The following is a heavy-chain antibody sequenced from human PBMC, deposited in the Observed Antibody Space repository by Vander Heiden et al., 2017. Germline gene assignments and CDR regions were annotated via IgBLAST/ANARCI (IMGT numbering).Heavy chain of an antibody. V-gene: IGHV3-74*01. CDR2: MNEDGSTT. CDR1: VCSFSRHC. D-gene: IGHD2-15*01. J-gene: IGHJ4*02. Sequence: EWQLFASAGGLFQPGGALRPACATSVCSFSRHCMHWARQVPGKGLVWVSRMNEDGSTTNYAESVKGRFTISRDNAKNVLYLQMNSLRAEDTAVYYCARDVGGGSSYWGQGTLVTVSS. CDR3: ARDVGGGSSY.